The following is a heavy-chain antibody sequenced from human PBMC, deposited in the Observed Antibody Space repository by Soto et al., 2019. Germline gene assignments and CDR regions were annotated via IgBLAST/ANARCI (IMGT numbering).Heavy chain of an antibody. J-gene: IGHJ6*02. CDR1: GFTFSSYA. V-gene: IGHV3-30-3*01. D-gene: IGHD2-21*02. CDR2: ISYDGSNK. CDR3: ASLVTAIRSFGVDV. Sequence: QVQLVESEGGVVQPGRSLRLSCAASGFTFSSYAMHWVGQAPGKGLEWVSIISYDGSNKYYADSVEGRFTISRDNSKNTLYLQMNSLRAEDTAVYYCASLVTAIRSFGVDVWGQGTTVTVSS.